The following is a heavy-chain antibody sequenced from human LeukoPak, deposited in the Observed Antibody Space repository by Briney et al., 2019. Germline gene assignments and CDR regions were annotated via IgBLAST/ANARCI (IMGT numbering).Heavy chain of an antibody. CDR3: ARTTEGYCSSASCFGFSYSYYMDV. CDR2: IYYSGST. V-gene: IGHV4-59*01. Sequence: SETLSLTCTVSGGSISSYYWSWIRQPPGKGLEWIGYIYYSGSTDYNPSLKSRVTISVDTSKNQFSLKLSSVIAADTAVYYCARTTEGYCSSASCFGFSYSYYMDVWGKGTTVTISS. J-gene: IGHJ6*03. CDR1: GGSISSYY. D-gene: IGHD2-2*01.